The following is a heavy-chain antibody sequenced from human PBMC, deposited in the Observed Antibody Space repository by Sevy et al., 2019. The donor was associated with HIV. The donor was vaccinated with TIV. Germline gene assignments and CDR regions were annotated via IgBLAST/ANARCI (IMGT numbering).Heavy chain of an antibody. D-gene: IGHD2-8*01. V-gene: IGHV3-7*01. J-gene: IGHJ4*02. Sequence: GGSLRLSCAASGFSFNSFWMNWVRQTPGKGLEWVANINQNGSVTYYVDSVKGRITMSRDNATNLLYLQMNSLRVEDTDLYYCVRAVATNGSFWGQGTLVTVSS. CDR2: INQNGSVT. CDR3: VRAVATNGSF. CDR1: GFSFNSFW.